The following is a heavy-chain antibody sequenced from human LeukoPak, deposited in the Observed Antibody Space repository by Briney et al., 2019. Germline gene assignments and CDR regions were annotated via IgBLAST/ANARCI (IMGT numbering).Heavy chain of an antibody. V-gene: IGHV3-7*01. D-gene: IGHD1-7*01. CDR3: ARRKTGTAASPLYYFDY. Sequence: GGSLRLSCAVSGLSFSTSWMSWVRQAPGKGLERVANIKQDGSEKYYVDSVKGRFIVSRDNARNSLFLQMNNLRAEDTAVYYCARRKTGTAASPLYYFDYWGQGTLVTVSS. CDR1: GLSFSTSW. J-gene: IGHJ4*01. CDR2: IKQDGSEK.